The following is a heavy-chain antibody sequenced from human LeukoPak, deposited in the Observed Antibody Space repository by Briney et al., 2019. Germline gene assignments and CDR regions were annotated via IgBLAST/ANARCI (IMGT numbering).Heavy chain of an antibody. V-gene: IGHV4-34*01. D-gene: IGHD3-10*01. J-gene: IGHJ4*02. CDR2: INHSGST. CDR3: ARGYYYGSGSYLD. Sequence: SETLSLTCAVYGGSFSGYYWSWIRQPPGKGLEWIGEINHSGSTNYNPSLKSRVTISVDTSKNQFSLKLSSVTAADTAVYYCARGYYYGSGSYLDWGQGTLVTLSS. CDR1: GGSFSGYY.